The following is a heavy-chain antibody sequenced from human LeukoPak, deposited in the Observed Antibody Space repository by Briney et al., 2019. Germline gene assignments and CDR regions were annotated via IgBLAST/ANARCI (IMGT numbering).Heavy chain of an antibody. V-gene: IGHV4-34*01. CDR1: GGSFSGYC. Sequence: SETLSLTCAVYGGSFSGYCWSWIRQPPGKGLEWIGEINHSGGTNYNPSLKSRVTISVDTSKNQFSLKLSSVTAADTAVYYCARVPRIVVVQAAPLGWFDPWGQGTLVTVSS. CDR3: ARVPRIVVVQAAPLGWFDP. CDR2: INHSGGT. D-gene: IGHD2-2*01. J-gene: IGHJ5*02.